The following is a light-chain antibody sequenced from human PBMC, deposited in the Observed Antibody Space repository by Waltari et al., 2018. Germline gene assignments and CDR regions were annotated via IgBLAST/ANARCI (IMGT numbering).Light chain of an antibody. V-gene: IGLV1-40*01. CDR2: GNN. CDR3: QSFDNMLSGGVV. Sequence: QSVLTQPPSVSGTPGQRVTISCSGSTSNIGAGHDVHWYQHLPVTAPKLLIYGNNNRPSGVPDRFSGSKSGTSASLAITGLQADDEADYFCQSFDNMLSGGVVFGGGTKLAVL. J-gene: IGLJ2*01. CDR1: TSNIGAGHD.